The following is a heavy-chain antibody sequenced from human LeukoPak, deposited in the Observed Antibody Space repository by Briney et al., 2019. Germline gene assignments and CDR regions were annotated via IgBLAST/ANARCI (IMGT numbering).Heavy chain of an antibody. V-gene: IGHV4-39*07. CDR3: ARRPTSIDAFDI. J-gene: IGHJ3*02. CDR2: IHYSETT. D-gene: IGHD3-16*01. Sequence: SETLSLTCTVSGASVTSPTYYWAWIRQPPGKGLEWIGSIHYSETTHYNPSLKGRVTISVDASKSQFSLKLNSVTAADTAVYYCARRPTSIDAFDIWGQGTMVTVFS. CDR1: GASVTSPTYY.